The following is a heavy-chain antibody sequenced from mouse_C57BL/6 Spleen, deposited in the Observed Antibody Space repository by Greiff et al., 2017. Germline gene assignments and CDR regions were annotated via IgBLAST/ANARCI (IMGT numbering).Heavy chain of an antibody. CDR3: ASGDDPYAMDY. V-gene: IGHV1-82*01. Sequence: QVQLQQSGPELVQPSPSVKISCKASGYAFTSSCMNWVKQWPGKGLEWLGRIYPGDGGTNYTGYFKGKATQTADKSSSTAYMQHSSPTSGDYAVYFCASGDDPYAMDYWGQGTSVTVSS. CDR1: GYAFTSSC. CDR2: IYPGDGGT. J-gene: IGHJ4*01.